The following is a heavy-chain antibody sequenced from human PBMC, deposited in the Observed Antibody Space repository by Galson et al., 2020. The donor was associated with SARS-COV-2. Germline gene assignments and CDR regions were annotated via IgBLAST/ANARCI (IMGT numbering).Heavy chain of an antibody. J-gene: IGHJ2*01. D-gene: IGHD2-21*01. CDR3: ARQCVTMIFLHTVHGWFFDL. CDR2: VYPSGST. CDR1: GVSISTTNY. Sequence: SETLSLTCAVSGVSISTTNYWSWIRQAPGKGLECIGSVYPSGSTYFNPSLKSRVTISLDTSKNQFSLRLTSVTAADTALYYCARQCVTMIFLHTVHGWFFDLWGRGTLVTVSS. V-gene: IGHV4-38-2*01.